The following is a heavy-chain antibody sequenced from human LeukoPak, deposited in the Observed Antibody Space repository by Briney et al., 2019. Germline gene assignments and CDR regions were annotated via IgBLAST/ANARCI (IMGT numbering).Heavy chain of an antibody. Sequence: GGSLRLSCAASGFTFSSYWMHWVRQAPGKGLVWVSRINSDGSSTSYADSVKGRFTTSRDNSKNTLYLQMSSLRAEDTAVYYCAKGGLLVASFDYWGQGTLVTVSS. V-gene: IGHV3-74*01. CDR1: GFTFSSYW. CDR3: AKGGLLVASFDY. D-gene: IGHD5-12*01. CDR2: INSDGSST. J-gene: IGHJ4*02.